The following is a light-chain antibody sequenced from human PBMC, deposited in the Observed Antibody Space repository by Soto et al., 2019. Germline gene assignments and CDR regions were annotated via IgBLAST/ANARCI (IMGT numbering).Light chain of an antibody. CDR1: QSISSY. Sequence: IQMKQSPSSLSASIGDRVTITCRASQSISSYLNWYQQKPGKAPKLLIYAASSLQSGVPSRFSGSGSGTDFTLTISSLQPEDFATYYCPQSYITPRPFGQGTKLDIK. V-gene: IGKV1-39*01. CDR3: PQSYITPRP. J-gene: IGKJ1*01. CDR2: AAS.